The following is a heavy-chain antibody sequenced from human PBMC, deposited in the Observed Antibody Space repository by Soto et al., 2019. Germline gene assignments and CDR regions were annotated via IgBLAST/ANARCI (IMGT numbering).Heavy chain of an antibody. J-gene: IGHJ4*02. CDR2: ISGSGGST. V-gene: IGHV3-23*01. CDR3: AKELWFGELLPKNFDY. CDR1: GFTFSSYA. D-gene: IGHD3-10*01. Sequence: GGSLRLSCAASGFTFSSYAMSWVRQAPGKGLEWVSAISGSGGSTYYADSVKGRFTISRDNSKNTRYLQMNSLRAEDTAVYYCAKELWFGELLPKNFDYWGQGTLVTVSS.